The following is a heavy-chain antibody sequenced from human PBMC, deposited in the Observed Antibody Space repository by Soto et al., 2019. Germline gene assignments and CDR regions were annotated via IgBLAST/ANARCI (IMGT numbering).Heavy chain of an antibody. J-gene: IGHJ4*02. V-gene: IGHV3-74*01. CDR1: GFTFSNDW. CDR3: IQVLTRGVAVPRFYFDS. CDR2: INADGGST. D-gene: IGHD3-9*01. Sequence: GGSLRLSCAASGFTFSNDWMHWIRQDPGKGLEWVSRINADGGSTHYADSVRGRFTISRDNAKNTLFLQFNSLRVEDTAIYYCIQVLTRGVAVPRFYFDSWGQGTLVTVSS.